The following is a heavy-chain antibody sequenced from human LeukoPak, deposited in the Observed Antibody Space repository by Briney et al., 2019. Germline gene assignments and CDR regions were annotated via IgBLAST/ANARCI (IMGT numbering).Heavy chain of an antibody. V-gene: IGHV3-30*02. CDR1: GLAFSSYG. CDR2: MQYDGSQI. J-gene: IGHJ4*02. Sequence: GGSLRLSCTASGLAFSSYGMHWARQAPGMGLEWVAFMQYDGSQIYYVDSVKGRFTISRDNSKNALYLQMNSLRPEDTAIYYCAGKAAAFYFDYWGQGTLVTVSS. D-gene: IGHD6-13*01. CDR3: AGKAAAFYFDY.